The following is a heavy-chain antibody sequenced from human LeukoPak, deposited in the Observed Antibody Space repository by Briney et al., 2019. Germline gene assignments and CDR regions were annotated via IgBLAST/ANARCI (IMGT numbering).Heavy chain of an antibody. V-gene: IGHV3-30*09. J-gene: IGHJ4*02. Sequence: GGSLRLSCTVSGFNFKTYAMHWVRQAPGRGLEWVAVISFDGSNKYFADSVDGRFAISRDDSKNTMTLYLNSLRADDTAMYYCVRGSYSSGWYWYFDYWGQGTLVTVPS. CDR1: GFNFKTYA. D-gene: IGHD6-19*01. CDR2: ISFDGSNK. CDR3: VRGSYSSGWYWYFDY.